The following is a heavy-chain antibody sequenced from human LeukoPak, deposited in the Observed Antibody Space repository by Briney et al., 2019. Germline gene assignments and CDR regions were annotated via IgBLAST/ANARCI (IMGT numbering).Heavy chain of an antibody. Sequence: GASVKVSCKASGYTFTGYYIHWVRQAPGQGLEWMGWINPNSGGTNYAQKFQGRVTMTRDTSISTAYMELSRLRSDDTAVYYCARGLRHIVVVTAIHPSEYFQHWGQGTLVTVSS. D-gene: IGHD2-21*02. CDR2: INPNSGGT. V-gene: IGHV1-2*02. CDR3: ARGLRHIVVVTAIHPSEYFQH. CDR1: GYTFTGYY. J-gene: IGHJ1*01.